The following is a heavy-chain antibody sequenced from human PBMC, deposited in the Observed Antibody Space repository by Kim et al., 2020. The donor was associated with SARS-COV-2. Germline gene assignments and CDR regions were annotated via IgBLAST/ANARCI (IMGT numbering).Heavy chain of an antibody. D-gene: IGHD5-18*01. J-gene: IGHJ4*02. CDR1: GFTFSSYG. CDR3: AKVGRGYSYGYSTFDY. Sequence: GGSLRLSCAASGFTFSSYGMHWVRQAPGKGLEWVAVISYDGSNKYYADSVKGRFTISRDNSKNTLYLQMNSLRAEDTAVYYCAKVGRGYSYGYSTFDYWGQGTLVTVSS. CDR2: ISYDGSNK. V-gene: IGHV3-30*18.